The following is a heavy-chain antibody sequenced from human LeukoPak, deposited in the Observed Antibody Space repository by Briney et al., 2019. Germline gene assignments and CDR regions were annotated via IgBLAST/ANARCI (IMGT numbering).Heavy chain of an antibody. Sequence: SETLSLTCAVSGGSISSGGYSWSWIRQPPGKGLEWIGYIYHSGSTYYNPPLKSRVTISVDRSKNQFSLKLSSVTAADTAVYYCASSSMVRGVIGRGSLDPWGQGTLVTVSS. CDR2: IYHSGST. J-gene: IGHJ5*02. D-gene: IGHD3-10*01. CDR1: GGSISSGGYS. CDR3: ASSSMVRGVIGRGSLDP. V-gene: IGHV4-30-2*01.